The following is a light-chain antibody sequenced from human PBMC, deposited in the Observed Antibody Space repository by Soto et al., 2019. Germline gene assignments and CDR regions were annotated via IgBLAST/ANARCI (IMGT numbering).Light chain of an antibody. Sequence: EIVLTQSPATLSLSPGERATLSCRASQSVSSYLAWYQQKPGQAPRLLIYDASNRATGIPARFSGSGSGTDFTLTISSLEPEDSEAYSCQQRSNWPPLTFGGGTKVDIK. CDR3: QQRSNWPPLT. CDR2: DAS. CDR1: QSVSSY. J-gene: IGKJ4*01. V-gene: IGKV3-11*01.